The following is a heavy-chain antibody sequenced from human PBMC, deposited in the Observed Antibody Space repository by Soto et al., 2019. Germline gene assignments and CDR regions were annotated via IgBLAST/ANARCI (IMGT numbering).Heavy chain of an antibody. Sequence: SVKVSCKASGGTFSGYTFTWVRQAPGQGLEWVGRISPLANAPSYAQKFQGRVTITADKFTSAADMELSGLTSEDTAVYYCSCHYYGVDVWAQGTTVTVSS. CDR2: ISPLANAP. CDR1: GGTFSGYT. V-gene: IGHV1-69*08. J-gene: IGHJ6*02. CDR3: SCHYYGVDV.